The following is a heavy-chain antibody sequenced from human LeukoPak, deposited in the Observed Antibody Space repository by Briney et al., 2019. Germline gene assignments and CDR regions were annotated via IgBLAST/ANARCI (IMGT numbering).Heavy chain of an antibody. V-gene: IGHV4-59*01. J-gene: IGHJ4*02. CDR3: ARSVRNYDFWSEGRGVVIDY. CDR2: IYYSGST. D-gene: IGHD3-3*01. Sequence: SETLSLTCTVSGGSISSYYWSWIRQPPGKGVEWIGYIYYSGSTNYNPSLKSRVTISVDTSKNQFSLKLSSVTAADTAVYYCARSVRNYDFWSEGRGVVIDYWGQGTLVTVSS. CDR1: GGSISSYY.